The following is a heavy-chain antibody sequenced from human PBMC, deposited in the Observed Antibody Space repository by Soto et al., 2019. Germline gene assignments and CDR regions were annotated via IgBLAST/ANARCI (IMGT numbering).Heavy chain of an antibody. CDR3: AHRRPAAVSSSRYFFED. CDR2: IYWNGDR. Sequence: QITLKESGPTLLEPTQTLTLTCTLSGFSLTTSGVGVGWIRQPPGKALEWLAVIYWNGDRRYSPSLENRLTITRDTSKNQVVLTMTNLDALDTGTYFCAHRRPAAVSSSRYFFEDWGQGTLVTVSS. J-gene: IGHJ4*02. V-gene: IGHV2-5*01. CDR1: GFSLTTSGVG. D-gene: IGHD2-2*01.